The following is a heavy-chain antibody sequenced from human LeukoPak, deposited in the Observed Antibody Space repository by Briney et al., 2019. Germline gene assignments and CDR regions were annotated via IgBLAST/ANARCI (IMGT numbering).Heavy chain of an antibody. J-gene: IGHJ4*02. CDR1: GFAFSRFA. Sequence: GGSLRLSCSASGFAFSRFAMTWVRHLPGKGLDLVSTISGNGHQTYYGDSVKGRFSVSRDNSKNILYLQMDSLRADDSALYYCAKDANYYDSSGFFIPFDYWGQGTLVTVSS. V-gene: IGHV3-23*01. D-gene: IGHD3-22*01. CDR2: ISGNGHQT. CDR3: AKDANYYDSSGFFIPFDY.